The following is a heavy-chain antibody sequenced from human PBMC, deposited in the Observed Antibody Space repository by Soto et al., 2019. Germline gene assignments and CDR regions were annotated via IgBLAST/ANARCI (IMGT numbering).Heavy chain of an antibody. J-gene: IGHJ6*02. D-gene: IGHD4-17*01. CDR1: GGTFSRYS. CDR2: IVPVFGTT. Sequence: QVQLVQSGAEVKKPGSSVKVSCKASGGTFSRYSISWVRQAPGQGLEWMGGIVPVFGTTNYAQKFQGRVTITADESTSTVYMGLSSLTSDDTAVYYCASCLVTTYFYYYGMDVWGQGTTVTVSS. CDR3: ASCLVTTYFYYYGMDV. V-gene: IGHV1-69*12.